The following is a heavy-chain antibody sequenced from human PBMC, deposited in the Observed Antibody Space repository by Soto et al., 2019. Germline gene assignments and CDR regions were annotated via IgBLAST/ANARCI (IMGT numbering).Heavy chain of an antibody. CDR2: INANSGGT. Sequence: GASVKVSCKASGYTFTGYYMHWVRQAPGQGLEWMGWINANSGGTKYAQKFQGRVTMTGDTSITTAYMELSRLTSDDTAVYYCAKEATSGRSPLDFWGQGTLVTVSS. CDR1: GYTFTGYY. CDR3: AKEATSGRSPLDF. D-gene: IGHD6-19*01. V-gene: IGHV1-2*02. J-gene: IGHJ4*02.